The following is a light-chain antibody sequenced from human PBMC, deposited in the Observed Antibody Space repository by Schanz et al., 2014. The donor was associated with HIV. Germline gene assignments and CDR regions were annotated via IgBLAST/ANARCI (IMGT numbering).Light chain of an antibody. CDR1: SSNIGAGYD. CDR3: AAWDDSLNVYV. J-gene: IGLJ1*01. Sequence: QSVLTQPPSVSGAPWQRVTISCTGTSSNIGAGYDVHWYQQIPGTAPKLLISGNNNRPSGVPDRFSASKSGTSASLAISGLLSEDEANYYCAAWDDSLNVYVFGTGTKLTVL. CDR2: GNN. V-gene: IGLV1-40*01.